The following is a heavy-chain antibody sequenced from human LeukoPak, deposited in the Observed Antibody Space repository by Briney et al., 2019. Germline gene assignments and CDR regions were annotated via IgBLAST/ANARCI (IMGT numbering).Heavy chain of an antibody. V-gene: IGHV1-2*02. D-gene: IGHD1-26*01. CDR3: ARSGSIPGLDY. CDR2: INPNSGGT. CDR1: GYTFTGYY. Sequence: ASVKVSCKASGYTFTGYYMHWVRQAPGQGLEWMGWINPNSGGTNYAQRFQGRVTLTRDTSISTAYMELSGLLSDDTAVYYCARSGSIPGLDYWGQGALVTVSS. J-gene: IGHJ4*02.